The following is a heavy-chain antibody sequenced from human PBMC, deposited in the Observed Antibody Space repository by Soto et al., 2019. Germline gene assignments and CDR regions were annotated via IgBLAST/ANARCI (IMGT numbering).Heavy chain of an antibody. CDR1: GHIFTNCG. CDR3: ARALYNTRCSWGEQLNLALDV. CDR2: VNDDNVGK. J-gene: IGHJ6*02. D-gene: IGHD3-16*01. V-gene: IGHV1-18*04. Sequence: QAELMQSGGEVKKPGASVKVSCKTSGHIFTNCGVNWVRQAPGQRLEWMGWVNDDNVGKHSAQKFQGRLTLTIDTSTKTAYMELRSLRSDDTAVYYCARALYNTRCSWGEQLNLALDVWGQGTKVTVSS.